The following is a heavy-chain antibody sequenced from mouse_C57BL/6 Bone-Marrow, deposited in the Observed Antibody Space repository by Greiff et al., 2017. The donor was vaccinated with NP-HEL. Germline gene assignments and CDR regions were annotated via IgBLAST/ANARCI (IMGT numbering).Heavy chain of an antibody. V-gene: IGHV7-1*01. CDR3: TRDAKGRGDYAMDY. Sequence: EVKLVESGGGLVQSGRSLRLSCATSGFTFSDFYMEWVRQAPGKGLEWIAASRNKANDYTTEYSASVKGRFIVSRDTSKSILYLQMNALRAEDTAIYYCTRDAKGRGDYAMDYWGQGTSVTVSS. J-gene: IGHJ4*01. CDR1: GFTFSDFY. D-gene: IGHD3-3*01. CDR2: SRNKANDYTT.